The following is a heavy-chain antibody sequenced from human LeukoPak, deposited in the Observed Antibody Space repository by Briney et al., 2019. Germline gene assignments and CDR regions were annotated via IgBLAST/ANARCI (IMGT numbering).Heavy chain of an antibody. J-gene: IGHJ4*02. CDR3: AKDLWRLDY. CDR2: ISGSGGST. D-gene: IGHD3-16*01. V-gene: IGHV3-23*01. CDR1: GFTFSSYG. Sequence: GGSLRLSCAASGFTFSSYGMSWVRQAPGKGLEWVSGISGSGGSTYYADSVKGRFTIYRDNSKNTLYLQMNSLRADDTAIYYCAKDLWRLDYWGQGTLVTVSS.